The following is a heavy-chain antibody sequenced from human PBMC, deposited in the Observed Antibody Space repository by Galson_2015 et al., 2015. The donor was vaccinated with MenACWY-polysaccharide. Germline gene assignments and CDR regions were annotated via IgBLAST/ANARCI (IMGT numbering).Heavy chain of an antibody. Sequence: SLRLSCAASGFTFSSYAMHWVRQAPGKGLEWVAVISYDGSNKYYADSVKGRFTISRDNSKNTLYLQMKSLRAEDTAVYYCARANRLGGSGSYYFAYWGQGTLVTVSS. CDR1: GFTFSSYA. CDR2: ISYDGSNK. V-gene: IGHV3-30-3*01. D-gene: IGHD3-10*01. J-gene: IGHJ4*02. CDR3: ARANRLGGSGSYYFAY.